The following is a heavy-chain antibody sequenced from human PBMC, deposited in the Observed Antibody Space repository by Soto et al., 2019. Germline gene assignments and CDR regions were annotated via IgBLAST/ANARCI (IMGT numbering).Heavy chain of an antibody. J-gene: IGHJ6*02. V-gene: IGHV4-4*02. D-gene: IGHD2-2*01. Sequence: SETLSLTCAVSGGSISSSTWWSWARQPPRKGLEWIGEIYHSGSTNYNPSLKSRVTISVDKSKNQFSLKLSSVTAPDTAVYYCARVDTDIVVVPAATDYYYYGMDVWGQGTTVTVS. CDR3: ARVDTDIVVVPAATDYYYYGMDV. CDR1: GGSISSSTW. CDR2: IYHSGST.